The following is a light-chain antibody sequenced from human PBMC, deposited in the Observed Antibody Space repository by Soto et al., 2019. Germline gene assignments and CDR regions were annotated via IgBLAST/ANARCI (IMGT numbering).Light chain of an antibody. V-gene: IGLV2-14*01. Sequence: QSALTQPASVSGSPRQSITISCTGTSSDVGGYNYVSWYQQHPGKAPKLMIYDVSNRPSGVSNRFSGSKSGNTASLTISGLQAEDEAAYYCSSYTSSSTLDVVFGGGTQLTVL. CDR1: SSDVGGYNY. CDR2: DVS. CDR3: SSYTSSSTLDVV. J-gene: IGLJ2*01.